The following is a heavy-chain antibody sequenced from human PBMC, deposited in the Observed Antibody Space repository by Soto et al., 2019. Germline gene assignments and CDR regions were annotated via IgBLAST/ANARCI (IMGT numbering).Heavy chain of an antibody. J-gene: IGHJ4*02. D-gene: IGHD6-19*01. V-gene: IGHV3-30*18. CDR1: GVTFSDYA. CDR2: VSHDGRNT. Sequence: PGGFLRLSCAASGVTFSDYAMHWVRQAPGKGLEWVAVVSHDGRNTHYADSVKGRFTISRDSSKNKVSLEMTSLRAEETAVYYCAKGGRQWLVTSDFNYWGQGALVTVSS. CDR3: AKGGRQWLVTSDFNY.